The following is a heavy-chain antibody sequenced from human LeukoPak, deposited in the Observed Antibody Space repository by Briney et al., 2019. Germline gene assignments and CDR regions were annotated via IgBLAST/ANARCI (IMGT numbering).Heavy chain of an antibody. CDR1: DSSISSYY. Sequence: SETLSLTCTVSDSSISSYYWSWIRQPAGKGLEWIGRIYTSGSTNYNPSLKSRVTISVDTSERQFSLKLSSVTAADTAAYYCARHMTVTYDAFDIWGQGTMVTVSS. CDR2: IYTSGST. D-gene: IGHD3-22*01. CDR3: ARHMTVTYDAFDI. J-gene: IGHJ3*02. V-gene: IGHV4-4*07.